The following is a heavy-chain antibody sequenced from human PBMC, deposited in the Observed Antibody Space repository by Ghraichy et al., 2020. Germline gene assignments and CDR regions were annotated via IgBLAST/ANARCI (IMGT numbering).Heavy chain of an antibody. V-gene: IGHV3-23*01. CDR2: VSGNGDIT. D-gene: IGHD3-10*01. J-gene: IGHJ3*01. CDR3: AKQSWFEAFDA. CDR1: GFIFSSYP. Sequence: SCAASGFIFSSYPMSWVRQAPGKGLEWVSTVSGNGDITDYAHSVAGRFTISRDNSKNTLHLQMNSLRAENTAFYYCAKQSWFEAFDAWGQGTMVTVSS.